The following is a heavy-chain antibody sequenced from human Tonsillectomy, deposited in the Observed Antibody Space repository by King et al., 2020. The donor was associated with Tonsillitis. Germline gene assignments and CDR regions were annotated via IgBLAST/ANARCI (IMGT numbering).Heavy chain of an antibody. J-gene: IGHJ6*02. CDR3: ARDRGLSVYYYYGMDV. CDR1: GFTFSSYS. V-gene: IGHV3-21*01. CDR2: ISSSSYYI. Sequence: VQLVESGGGLVKPGGSLRLSCAASGFTFSSYSMNWVRQAPGKGLEWVSSISSSSYYIYYADSVKGRFNISRDNAKNSLYLQMNSLRAEDTAVYYCARDRGLSVYYYYGMDVWGQGTTVTVSS. D-gene: IGHD1-26*01.